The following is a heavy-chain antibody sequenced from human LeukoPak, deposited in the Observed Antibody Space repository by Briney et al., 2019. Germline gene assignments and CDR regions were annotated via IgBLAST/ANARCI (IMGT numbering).Heavy chain of an antibody. CDR2: INPSGGST. V-gene: IGHV1-46*01. CDR1: GYTFTSYY. Sequence: GASVKVSCKASGYTFTSYYMHWVRQAPGQGLEWMGIINPSGGSTSYAQKFQGRVTMTRDTSTNTVYMELSSLRSEDTAVYYCARKGLWFGELDYWGQGTLVTVSS. J-gene: IGHJ4*02. D-gene: IGHD3-10*01. CDR3: ARKGLWFGELDY.